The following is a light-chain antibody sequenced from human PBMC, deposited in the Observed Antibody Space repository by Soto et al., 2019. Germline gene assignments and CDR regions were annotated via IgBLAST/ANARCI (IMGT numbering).Light chain of an antibody. CDR3: QQFNAYPLT. V-gene: IGKV1-9*01. Sequence: DIQLTQSPSFLSASVGDRVTISCRASQGISDYLAWYQQKPGKAPKLLIYGASTLQSGVPSRFSGSASGTEFTRTISSQQPEDFATYFWQQFNAYPLTFGGGTKLEIK. CDR2: GAS. CDR1: QGISDY. J-gene: IGKJ4*01.